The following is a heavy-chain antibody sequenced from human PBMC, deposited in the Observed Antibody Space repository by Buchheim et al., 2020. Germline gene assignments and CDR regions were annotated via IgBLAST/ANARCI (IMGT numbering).Heavy chain of an antibody. CDR2: ISVGGGST. CDR1: GFTFRKYA. CDR3: AKAVEYGGNSYYYYGMDV. J-gene: IGHJ6*02. Sequence: EVQLWESGGGLAQPGGSLRLSCTASGFTFRKYAMSWVRQAPGKGLEWVSAISVGGGSTYYADSVKGRFTISRENSQNTLFLQMSSLRVDDTAVYYCAKAVEYGGNSYYYYGMDVWGQGTT. D-gene: IGHD4-23*01. V-gene: IGHV3-23*01.